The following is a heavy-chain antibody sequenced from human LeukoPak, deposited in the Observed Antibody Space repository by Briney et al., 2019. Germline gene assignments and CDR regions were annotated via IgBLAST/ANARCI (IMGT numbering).Heavy chain of an antibody. CDR3: ARAYCSGGRCYSVARGYYYFDY. Sequence: ASVKVSCKASGYTFTSYYMHWMRQAPGQGLEWMGIINPSGGSTSYAQKFQGRVTTTRDTSTSTVYKELSSLRSEDTAVYYCARAYCSGGRCYSVARGYYYFDYWGQGTLVSVSS. CDR1: GYTFTSYY. J-gene: IGHJ4*02. D-gene: IGHD2-15*01. V-gene: IGHV1-46*01. CDR2: INPSGGST.